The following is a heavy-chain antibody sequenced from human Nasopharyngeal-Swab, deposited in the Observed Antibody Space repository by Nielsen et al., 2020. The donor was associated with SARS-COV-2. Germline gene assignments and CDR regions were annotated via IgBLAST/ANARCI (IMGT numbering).Heavy chain of an antibody. J-gene: IGHJ4*02. Sequence: WIRQPPGKGLEWIGYIYYSGSTYYNPSLKSRVTISVDTSKNQFSLKLSSVTAADTAVYYCARGGYSSSRTLDYWGQGTLVTVSS. CDR2: IYYSGST. V-gene: IGHV4-30-4*01. CDR3: ARGGYSSSRTLDY. D-gene: IGHD6-13*01.